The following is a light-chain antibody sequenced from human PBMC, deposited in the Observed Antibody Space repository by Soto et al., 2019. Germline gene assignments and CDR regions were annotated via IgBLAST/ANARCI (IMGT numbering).Light chain of an antibody. CDR3: SSHRTSSTLV. CDR1: SSDVGGYNY. Sequence: QSVLTQPASVSGSPGQSITISCTGTSSDVGGYNYVSWYQQHPGKAPKLMIYDVSNRPSGVSNRFSGSKSGNTASLTISGLQAEDEADYYCSSHRTSSTLVFGGGTKLTVL. V-gene: IGLV2-14*01. CDR2: DVS. J-gene: IGLJ3*02.